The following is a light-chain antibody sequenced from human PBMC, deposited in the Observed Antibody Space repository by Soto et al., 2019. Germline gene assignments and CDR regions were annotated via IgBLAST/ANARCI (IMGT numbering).Light chain of an antibody. CDR1: QDISKW. CDR3: QQADSIPLT. V-gene: IGKV1-12*01. Sequence: DIQMTQSPSFVSASVGDRVTITCRASQDISKWLAWYQQKPGRAPKILIFAASTLQRGVPSRFSGSGSGTDFTLTISSLQPEDSATYYCQQADSIPLTFGGGTTVDIK. J-gene: IGKJ4*01. CDR2: AAS.